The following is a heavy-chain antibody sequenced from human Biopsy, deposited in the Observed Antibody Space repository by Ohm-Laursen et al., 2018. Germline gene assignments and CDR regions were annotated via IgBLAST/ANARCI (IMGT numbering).Heavy chain of an antibody. CDR2: NIPILGTG. J-gene: IGHJ1*01. Sequence: SVKVSCKAPGGTFSNHGVNWVRQAPGQGLEWLGGNIPILGTGNYAQKFQDRVTVAADTSTSTATMELRSLRSDDTAVYYCATKLTGYFHHWGQGTLVIVSS. D-gene: IGHD3-9*01. CDR3: ATKLTGYFHH. V-gene: IGHV1-69*06. CDR1: GGTFSNHG.